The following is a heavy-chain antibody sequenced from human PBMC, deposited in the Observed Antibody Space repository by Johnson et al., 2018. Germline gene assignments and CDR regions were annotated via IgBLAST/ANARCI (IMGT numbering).Heavy chain of an antibody. CDR1: GFTFSSYA. Sequence: QVQLVESGGGVVQPGRSLRLSCAASGFTFSSYAMHWVRQAPGKGLEWVAVISYDGSNKYYADSVKGRFTISRDNSKNTLYLQMNSLRAEDTAVYYCARQRYCSGGTCYCFDYWGQGTLVTVSS. J-gene: IGHJ4*02. CDR2: ISYDGSNK. CDR3: ARQRYCSGGTCYCFDY. V-gene: IGHV3-30-3*01. D-gene: IGHD2-15*01.